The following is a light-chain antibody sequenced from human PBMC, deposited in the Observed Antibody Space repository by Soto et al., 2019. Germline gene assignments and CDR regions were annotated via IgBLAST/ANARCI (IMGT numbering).Light chain of an antibody. CDR1: QGISSY. Sequence: IQLTQSPSSLSASVGDRVTITCRASQGISSYLAWYQRKPGKAPKLLIYAASTLQSGVPSRFSGSGSGTDFTLTISSLQPEDFATYYCQQVNSYPRGFGQGTRLEIK. CDR3: QQVNSYPRG. J-gene: IGKJ5*01. V-gene: IGKV1-9*01. CDR2: AAS.